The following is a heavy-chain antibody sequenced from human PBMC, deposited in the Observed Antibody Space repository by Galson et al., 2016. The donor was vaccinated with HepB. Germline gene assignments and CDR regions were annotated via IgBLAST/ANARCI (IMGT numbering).Heavy chain of an antibody. CDR3: AGDRVAARGWFDP. Sequence: SVKVSCKASGGTFTTYPISWVRQAPGQGLEWMGGIIPLFGTSNYAQKFQGRVTITADASTSTAYMELSSLRFEDTAVYYGAGDRVAARGWFDPWGQGTRVTVSS. J-gene: IGHJ5*02. V-gene: IGHV1-69*13. CDR1: GGTFTTYP. D-gene: IGHD1-26*01. CDR2: IIPLFGTS.